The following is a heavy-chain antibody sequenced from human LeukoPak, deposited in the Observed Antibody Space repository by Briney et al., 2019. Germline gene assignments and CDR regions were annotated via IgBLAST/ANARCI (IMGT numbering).Heavy chain of an antibody. CDR1: SGSIIGYY. D-gene: IGHD6-13*01. Sequence: SDTLSLTCTVSSGSIIGYYWAWIRQPRGKALEWIGYIQYSGTTEYNPSLASRATISVDTAKDQFSLNLRSVTAADTAVYYCARDRAAGTLDFWGQGTLVTVSS. CDR3: ARDRAAGTLDF. CDR2: IQYSGTT. V-gene: IGHV4-59*01. J-gene: IGHJ4*02.